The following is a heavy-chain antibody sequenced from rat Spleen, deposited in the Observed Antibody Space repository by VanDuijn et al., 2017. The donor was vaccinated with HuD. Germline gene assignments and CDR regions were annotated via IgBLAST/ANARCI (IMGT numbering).Heavy chain of an antibody. D-gene: IGHD1-10*01. V-gene: IGHV5-29*01. CDR3: TQQLGDWFAY. J-gene: IGHJ3*01. Sequence: EVELVESGGGLVQPGTSLKLSCVASGFTFNYYWMTWVRQAPTKGLEWVATISYDGSSTYYRDSVKGRFTISRDNAKSTLYLQMDSLRSEDTATYYCTQQLGDWFAYWGQGTLVTVSS. CDR1: GFTFNYYW. CDR2: ISYDGSST.